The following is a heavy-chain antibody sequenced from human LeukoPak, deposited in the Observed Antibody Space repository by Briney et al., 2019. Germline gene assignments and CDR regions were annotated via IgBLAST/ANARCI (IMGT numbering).Heavy chain of an antibody. CDR1: GYTFTGYY. CDR2: INPNSGGT. CDR3: ARGQQWLVPLDAFDI. V-gene: IGHV1-2*02. Sequence: ASVKVSCKASGYTFTGYYMHWVRQAPGQGLEWMGWINPNSGGTNYAQKFQGRVTMTRDTSISTAYMELSRLRSDDTAVYYCARGQQWLVPLDAFDIWGQGTVVTVSS. D-gene: IGHD6-19*01. J-gene: IGHJ3*02.